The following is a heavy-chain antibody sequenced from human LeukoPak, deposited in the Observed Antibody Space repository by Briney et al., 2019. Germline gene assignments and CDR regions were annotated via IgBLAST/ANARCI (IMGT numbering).Heavy chain of an antibody. V-gene: IGHV4-4*02. CDR3: ARVSSSSRPNFDY. D-gene: IGHD6-6*01. J-gene: IGHJ4*02. CDR1: GGSISSSNW. Sequence: PSETLSLTCAVSGGSISSSNWWSWVRQPPGKGLEWIGEIYHSGSTNYNPSLKSRVTISVDTSRNQFSLKLSSVTAADTAVYYCARVSSSSRPNFDYWGQGTLVTVSS. CDR2: IYHSGST.